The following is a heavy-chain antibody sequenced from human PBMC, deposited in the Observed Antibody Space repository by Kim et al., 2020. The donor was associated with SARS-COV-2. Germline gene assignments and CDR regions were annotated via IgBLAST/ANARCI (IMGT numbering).Heavy chain of an antibody. Sequence: SETLSLTCTVSGGSISSSSYYWGWIRQPPGKGLEWIGSIYYSGSTYYNPSLKSRVTISVDTSKNQFSLKLSSVTAADTAVYYCARHPREVLVVYARGWFDPWGQGTLVTVSS. CDR3: ARHPREVLVVYARGWFDP. CDR2: IYYSGST. CDR1: GGSISSSSYY. J-gene: IGHJ5*02. D-gene: IGHD2-8*02. V-gene: IGHV4-39*01.